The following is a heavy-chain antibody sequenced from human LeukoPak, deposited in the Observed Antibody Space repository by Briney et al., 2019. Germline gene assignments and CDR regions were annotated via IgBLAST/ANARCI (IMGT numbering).Heavy chain of an antibody. CDR2: IIPIFGTA. V-gene: IGHV1-69*06. CDR3: AEMTTVTAGHFQH. CDR1: GGTFSSYA. D-gene: IGHD4-17*01. J-gene: IGHJ1*01. Sequence: SVTVSCKASGGTFSSYAISWVRQAPGQGLEWMGGIIPIFGTANYAQKFQGRVTITADKSTSTAYMELSSLRSEDTAVYYCAEMTTVTAGHFQHWGQGTLVTVSS.